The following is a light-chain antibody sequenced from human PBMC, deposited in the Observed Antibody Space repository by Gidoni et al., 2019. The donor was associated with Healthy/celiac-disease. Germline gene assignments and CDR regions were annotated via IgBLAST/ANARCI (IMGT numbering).Light chain of an antibody. CDR3: QQYNNWRE. J-gene: IGKJ1*01. CDR2: GAS. Sequence: EIVMTQSPATLSVSPGERATLSCRASQSVSSNLAWYQPKPGQAPRLLIYGASTRATGIPARFSGSGSGTEFTLTLSSLQSADFAVYYCQQYNNWREFXQXTKVEIK. CDR1: QSVSSN. V-gene: IGKV3-15*01.